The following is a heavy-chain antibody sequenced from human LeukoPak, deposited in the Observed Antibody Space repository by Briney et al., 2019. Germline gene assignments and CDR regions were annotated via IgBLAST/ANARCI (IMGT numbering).Heavy chain of an antibody. J-gene: IGHJ5*02. CDR3: ARDRAVTQDWVEFDP. V-gene: IGHV3-66*03. CDR1: GFSVS. Sequence: GGSLRLSCAGSGFSVSMSWVRQAPGKGLEWVSLIRDSGETFYADSVKGRFTISRDISKNTMYLQMNRLRVEDTAVYFCARDRAVTQDWVEFDPWGQGTLVTVSS. CDR2: IRDSGET. D-gene: IGHD4-17*01.